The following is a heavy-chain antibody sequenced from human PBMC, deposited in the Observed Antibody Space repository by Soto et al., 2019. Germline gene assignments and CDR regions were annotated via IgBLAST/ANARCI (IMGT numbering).Heavy chain of an antibody. D-gene: IGHD6-13*01. J-gene: IGHJ4*02. CDR1: GYTFNMYY. V-gene: IGHV1-46*02. CDR3: AREGAAAARMFDN. Sequence: QVQLVQSGAEVGNPGASVKLSCKASGYTFNMYYMHWVRQAPGQGLEWMGVINPNGDTTTYAQRFQGRLTMTRDTSTSTVYMDLTSLRSEDTAVYYCAREGAAAARMFDNWGQGTLVTVSS. CDR2: INPNGDTT.